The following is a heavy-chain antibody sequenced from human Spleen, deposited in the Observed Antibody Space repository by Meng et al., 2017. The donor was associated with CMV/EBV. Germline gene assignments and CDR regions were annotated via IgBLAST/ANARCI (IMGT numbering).Heavy chain of an antibody. CDR2: IKQDGSEK. D-gene: IGHD3-16*01. Sequence: GESLKISCAASGFTFSSYWMSWVRQAPGKGLEWVANIKQDGSEKYYVDSVKGRFTISRDNAKNSLYLQMNSLRAEDTASYFCARGGIEGVFDYWGQGTLVTVSS. CDR3: ARGGIEGVFDY. J-gene: IGHJ4*02. CDR1: GFTFSSYW. V-gene: IGHV3-7*03.